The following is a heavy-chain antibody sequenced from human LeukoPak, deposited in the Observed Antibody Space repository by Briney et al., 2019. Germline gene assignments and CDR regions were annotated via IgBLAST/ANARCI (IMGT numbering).Heavy chain of an antibody. CDR3: ARDPLKATVTTTYYFDY. Sequence: GGSLRLSCAASGFTFSDYYMSWIRQAPGKGLEWVSYISSSSSTIYYADSVKGRFTISRDNAKNSLYLQMNSLRAEDTAVYYCARDPLKATVTTTYYFDYWGQGTLVTVSS. V-gene: IGHV3-11*04. D-gene: IGHD4-17*01. J-gene: IGHJ4*02. CDR2: ISSSSSTI. CDR1: GFTFSDYY.